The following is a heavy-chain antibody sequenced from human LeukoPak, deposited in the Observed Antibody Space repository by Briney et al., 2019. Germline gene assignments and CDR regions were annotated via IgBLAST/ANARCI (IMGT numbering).Heavy chain of an antibody. CDR2: IYYSGST. J-gene: IGHJ4*02. V-gene: IGHV4-59*12. Sequence: SETLSLTCTVSGGSISSYYWSWIRQPPGKGLEWIGYIYYSGSTNYNPSLKSRVTISVDTSKNQFSLKLSSVTAADTAVYYCARDSPYYYDSSGRYFDYWGQGTLVTVSS. CDR1: GGSISSYY. CDR3: ARDSPYYYDSSGRYFDY. D-gene: IGHD3-22*01.